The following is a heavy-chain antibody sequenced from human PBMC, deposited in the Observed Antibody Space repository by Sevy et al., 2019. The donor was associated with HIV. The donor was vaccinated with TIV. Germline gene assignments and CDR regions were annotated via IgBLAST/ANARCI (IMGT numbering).Heavy chain of an antibody. Sequence: SETLSLTCTVSGGSITSLYWNWIRQPPGKGLEWFATIYYNGHINYNPSLKSRVTLSLDTSKNQFSLRLSSVTAADTAMYYCAGENAWGRGYSWGQGTLVTVSS. J-gene: IGHJ4*02. D-gene: IGHD1-26*01. CDR3: AGENAWGRGYS. V-gene: IGHV4-59*08. CDR2: IYYNGHI. CDR1: GGSITSLY.